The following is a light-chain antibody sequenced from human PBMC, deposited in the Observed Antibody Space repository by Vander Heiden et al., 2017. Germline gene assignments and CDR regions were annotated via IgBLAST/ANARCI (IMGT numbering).Light chain of an antibody. V-gene: IGKV3-20*01. J-gene: IGKJ2*01. CDR1: QSVSSSY. Sequence: EIVLTQSPGTLSLSPGERATLSCRASQSVSSSYLAWYQQKPGQAPRLLIYGASYRATGITDRFSGSGSGTDFTLTISRLEPEDFAVYYCQQYGSSAYTFGQGTKLEIK. CDR3: QQYGSSAYT. CDR2: GAS.